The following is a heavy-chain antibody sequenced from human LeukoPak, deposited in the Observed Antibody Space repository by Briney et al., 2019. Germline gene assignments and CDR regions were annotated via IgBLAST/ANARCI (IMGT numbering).Heavy chain of an antibody. CDR3: SVAPDNWFDP. CDR2: FNPEGGRT. CDR1: GYTLTELS. Sequence: GASVKVSCKVSGYTLTELSVHWVRQTPGKGLEWVGGFNPEGGRTIYAQNFQGRVTMTEDTSTDTDYMELSSLKSDCATVSLMSVAPDNWFDPWGQGTLVTVSP. D-gene: IGHD6-19*01. J-gene: IGHJ5*02. V-gene: IGHV1-24*01.